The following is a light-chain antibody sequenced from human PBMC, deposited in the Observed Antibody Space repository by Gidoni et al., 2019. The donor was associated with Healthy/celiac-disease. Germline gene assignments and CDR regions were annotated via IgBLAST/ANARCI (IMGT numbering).Light chain of an antibody. Sequence: SYELPQPPSVSVSPGQTASITCSGDQLGDKYACWYQQKPGKSPVLVIYQDSQRPAGIPERFPGSNSGNTATLTISGTQAMDEADYYGQAWDSSRVVFGGGTKLTVL. CDR1: QLGDKY. CDR3: QAWDSSRVV. J-gene: IGLJ2*01. CDR2: QDS. V-gene: IGLV3-1*01.